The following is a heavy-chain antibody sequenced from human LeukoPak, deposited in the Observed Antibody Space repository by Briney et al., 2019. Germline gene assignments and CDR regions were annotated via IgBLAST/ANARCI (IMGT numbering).Heavy chain of an antibody. Sequence: ASVKVSCKASGYTFTNYGISWVRQAPGQGLEWMGWISAYNGNINFEQKLQGRVTTTTDTSASTAYMELRSLRPDDTAVYYCARDQAGTMARGVVDAFDIWGPGTMVTVSS. CDR1: GYTFTNYG. D-gene: IGHD3-10*01. V-gene: IGHV1-18*01. CDR2: ISAYNGNI. CDR3: ARDQAGTMARGVVDAFDI. J-gene: IGHJ3*02.